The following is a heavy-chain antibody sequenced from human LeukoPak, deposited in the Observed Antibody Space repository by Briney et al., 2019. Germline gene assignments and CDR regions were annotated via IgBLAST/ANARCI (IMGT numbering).Heavy chain of an antibody. CDR1: GDSVSSNSAA. CDR2: TYYRSKWYD. J-gene: IGHJ4*02. V-gene: IGHV6-1*01. CDR3: ARDSEVGATYFDY. D-gene: IGHD1-26*01. Sequence: SQTLSLTCAISGDSVSSNSAAWNWIRQSPSRGLEWLGRTYYRSKWYDDYAVFVKSRITISPDPSKNQFSLHLNSVAPEDTAIYYCARDSEVGATYFDYWGQGTLVTVSS.